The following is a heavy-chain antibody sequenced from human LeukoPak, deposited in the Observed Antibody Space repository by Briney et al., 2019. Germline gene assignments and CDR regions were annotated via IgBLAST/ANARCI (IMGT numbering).Heavy chain of an antibody. CDR2: VGISSGNT. CDR1: GFTFSDYS. V-gene: IGHV3-48*04. Sequence: GGSLRLSCAASGFTFSDYSMNWVRQAPGKGLEWISYVGISSGNTKYADSVKGRFTISGDSAKNSVFLQMNSLRVENTAVYYCARDHRYAFDNWGQGTLVTVSS. D-gene: IGHD5-12*01. J-gene: IGHJ4*02. CDR3: ARDHRYAFDN.